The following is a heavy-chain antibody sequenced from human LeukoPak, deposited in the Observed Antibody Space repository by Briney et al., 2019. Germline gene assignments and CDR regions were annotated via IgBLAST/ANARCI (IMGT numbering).Heavy chain of an antibody. D-gene: IGHD3-3*01. V-gene: IGHV4-34*01. CDR2: INHSGST. CDR1: GGSFSGYY. J-gene: IGHJ6*02. CDR3: ARCKGHYDFWSGYYTEYYYYGMDV. Sequence: PSKTLSLTCAVYGGSFSGYYWSWIRQPPGKGLEWIGEINHSGSTNYNPSLKSRVTISVDTSKNQFSLKLSSVTAADTAVYYCARCKGHYDFWSGYYTEYYYYGMDVWGQGTTVTVSS.